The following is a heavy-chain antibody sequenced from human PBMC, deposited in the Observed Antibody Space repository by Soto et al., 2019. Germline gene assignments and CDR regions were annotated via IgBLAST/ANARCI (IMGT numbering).Heavy chain of an antibody. V-gene: IGHV3-48*03. CDR1: GFTFSSYE. Sequence: GVSLRLSCAASGFTFSSYEMNWVRQSPGKGLEWVSYISSSGSTIYYADSVKGRFTISRDNAKNSLFLQMNSLRADDTAVYYCGRVTLAGNYANGVEVWGNATTVNVS. J-gene: IGHJ6*03. CDR2: ISSSGSTI. D-gene: IGHD4-4*01. CDR3: GRVTLAGNYANGVEV.